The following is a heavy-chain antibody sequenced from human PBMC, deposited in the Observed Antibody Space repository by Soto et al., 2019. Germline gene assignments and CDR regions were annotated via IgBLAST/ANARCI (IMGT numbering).Heavy chain of an antibody. D-gene: IGHD4-17*01. J-gene: IGHJ3*02. Sequence: QVQLVESGGGVVQPGRSLRLSCAASGFTFSSYGMHWVRQAPGKGLEWVAVISYDGSNKYYADSVKGRFTISRDNSKNTLYRQMNSLRAEDTAVYYCATEPDYGDYYDAFDIWGQGTMVTLSS. V-gene: IGHV3-30*03. CDR3: ATEPDYGDYYDAFDI. CDR2: ISYDGSNK. CDR1: GFTFSSYG.